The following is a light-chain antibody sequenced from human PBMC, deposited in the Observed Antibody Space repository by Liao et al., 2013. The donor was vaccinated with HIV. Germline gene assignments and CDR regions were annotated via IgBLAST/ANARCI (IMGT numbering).Light chain of an antibody. J-gene: IGLJ1*01. V-gene: IGLV3-1*01. Sequence: SYELTQPPSVSVSPGQTASITCSGDKLGDKYACWYQQRPGQSPVLAIYQDSKRPSGIPERFSGSNSGNTATLTISGAQAMDEADYYCQAWDSNTAYVFGTGTKVTVL. CDR1: KLGDKY. CDR3: QAWDSNTAYV. CDR2: QDS.